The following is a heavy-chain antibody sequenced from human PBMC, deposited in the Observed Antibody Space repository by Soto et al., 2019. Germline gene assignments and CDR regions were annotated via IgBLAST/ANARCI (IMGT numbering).Heavy chain of an antibody. Sequence: ESLKVSCKGSGYSFASYWIGWVRQMPGKGLEWMGIIYPGDSDTRYSPSFQGQVTISADKSISTAYLQWSSLKASDTAMYYCATSAVAGTRSFDYWGQGTLVTVSS. CDR3: ATSAVAGTRSFDY. J-gene: IGHJ4*02. V-gene: IGHV5-51*01. D-gene: IGHD6-19*01. CDR2: IYPGDSDT. CDR1: GYSFASYW.